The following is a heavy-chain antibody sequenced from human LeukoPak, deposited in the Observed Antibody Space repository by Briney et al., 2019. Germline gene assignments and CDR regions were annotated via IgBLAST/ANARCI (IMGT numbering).Heavy chain of an antibody. CDR1: GFTFSSYS. D-gene: IGHD3-9*01. J-gene: IGHJ4*02. V-gene: IGHV3-21*01. Sequence: GGSLRLSCAASGFTFSSYSMNWVRQAPGKGLEWVSSISSSSSSYIYYADSVKGRFTISRDNAKNSLYLQMNSLRAEDTAVYYCARDPDTILTGRTNDYWGQGTLVTVSS. CDR2: ISSSSSSYI. CDR3: ARDPDTILTGRTNDY.